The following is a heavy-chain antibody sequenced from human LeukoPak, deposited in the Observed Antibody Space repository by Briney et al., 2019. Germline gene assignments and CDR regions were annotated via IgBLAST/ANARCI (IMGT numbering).Heavy chain of an antibody. CDR2: IYYSGST. CDR3: AEIGYYYYYMDV. Sequence: SETLSLTCTVSGGSTSSSSYYWGWIRQPPGEGLEWIGSIYYSGSTYYNPSLKSRVTISVDTSKNQFSLNLSSVTAADTAVYYCAEIGYYYYYMDVWDKGTTVTVSS. V-gene: IGHV4-39*01. CDR1: GGSTSSSSYY. J-gene: IGHJ6*03.